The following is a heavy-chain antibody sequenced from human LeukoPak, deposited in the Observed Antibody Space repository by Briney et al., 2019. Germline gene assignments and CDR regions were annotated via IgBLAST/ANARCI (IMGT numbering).Heavy chain of an antibody. CDR2: INHSGST. CDR1: GGSFSGYY. Sequence: SETLSLTCAVYGGSFSGYYWSWIRQPPGKGLEWIGEINHSGSTNYNPSLKSRVTISVDTSKNQFSLKLSSVTAADTAVHYCARSAPLVLRYFDWLPNWFDPWGQGTLVTVSS. J-gene: IGHJ5*02. V-gene: IGHV4-34*01. CDR3: ARSAPLVLRYFDWLPNWFDP. D-gene: IGHD3-9*01.